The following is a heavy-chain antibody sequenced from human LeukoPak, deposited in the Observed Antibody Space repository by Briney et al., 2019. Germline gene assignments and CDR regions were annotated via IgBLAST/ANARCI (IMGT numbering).Heavy chain of an antibody. Sequence: GGSLRLSCAASGFTVSSNYMSWVRQAPGKGLEWLSIIYSGGNTYYADSGKGRFTISRDNSKNTLYLQMNSLRAEDTAVYYCAKDLQDIVVVPAAPEMDVWGKGTTVTVTS. J-gene: IGHJ6*04. V-gene: IGHV3-66*01. CDR2: IYSGGNT. D-gene: IGHD2-2*01. CDR1: GFTVSSNY. CDR3: AKDLQDIVVVPAAPEMDV.